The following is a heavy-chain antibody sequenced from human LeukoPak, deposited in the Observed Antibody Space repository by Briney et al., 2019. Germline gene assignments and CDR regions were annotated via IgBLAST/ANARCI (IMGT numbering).Heavy chain of an antibody. V-gene: IGHV3-7*01. CDR2: IKQDGSEK. J-gene: IGHJ4*02. CDR3: SRSLDY. CDR1: GFPFSDYW. Sequence: GGSLRLSCAVSGFPFSDYWMDWVRQAPGKGMEWVANIKQDGSEKYYADSVKGRFTISRDNAKNSLYLQMNSLRAEDTAVYYCSRSLDYWGQGAMVTVSS.